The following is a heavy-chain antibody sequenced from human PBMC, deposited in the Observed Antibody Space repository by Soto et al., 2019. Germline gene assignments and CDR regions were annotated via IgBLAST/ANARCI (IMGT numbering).Heavy chain of an antibody. CDR1: GYTFTSYG. Sequence: ASVKVSCKASGYTFTSYGISWVRQAPGQGLEWMGWISAYNGNTNYAQKLQGRVTMTTDTSKSTAYMELRSLRSDDTAVYYCARVQYQLLNPPEYYYYYYMDVWGKGTTVTVSS. J-gene: IGHJ6*03. CDR3: ARVQYQLLNPPEYYYYYYMDV. CDR2: ISAYNGNT. V-gene: IGHV1-18*01. D-gene: IGHD2-2*01.